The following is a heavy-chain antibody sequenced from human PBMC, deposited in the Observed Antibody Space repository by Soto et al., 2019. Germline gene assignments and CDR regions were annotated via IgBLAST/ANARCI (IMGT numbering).Heavy chain of an antibody. Sequence: PSETLSLTCTVSGGSISSYYWSWIRQPPGKGLEWIGYIYYSGSTNYNPSLKSRVTISVDTSKNQFSLKLSSVTAADTAVYYCARGTVTYRVLFDYWGQGTLVTVSS. CDR1: GGSISSYY. D-gene: IGHD4-17*01. J-gene: IGHJ4*02. CDR3: ARGTVTYRVLFDY. CDR2: IYYSGST. V-gene: IGHV4-59*01.